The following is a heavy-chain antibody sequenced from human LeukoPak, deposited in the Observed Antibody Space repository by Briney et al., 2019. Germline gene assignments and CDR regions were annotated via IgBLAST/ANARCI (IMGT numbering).Heavy chain of an antibody. Sequence: SESLSLTCTVSGGSISSSSYYWGWIRQPPGKGLEWIGSIYYSGSTYYNPSLKSRVTISVDTSKNQFSLKLSSVTAADTAVYYCARVLSSSSVGYFLGNWFDPWGQGTLVTVSS. D-gene: IGHD6-13*01. CDR2: IYYSGST. V-gene: IGHV4-39*07. J-gene: IGHJ5*02. CDR1: GGSISSSSYY. CDR3: ARVLSSSSVGYFLGNWFDP.